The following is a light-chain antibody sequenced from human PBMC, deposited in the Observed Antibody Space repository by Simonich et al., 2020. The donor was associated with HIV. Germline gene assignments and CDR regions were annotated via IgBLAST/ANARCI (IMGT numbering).Light chain of an antibody. J-gene: IGKJ3*01. Sequence: DIQMTQSPSSLSASVGDRVTITSRASQSISNYLNWYQQKPGKAPKLLIYGASSLQSGVPSRFSGSGSGTDFTLTISSLQPEDFATYYCQQSYSTTFGPGTKVDIK. CDR1: QSISNY. V-gene: IGKV1-39*01. CDR3: QQSYSTT. CDR2: GAS.